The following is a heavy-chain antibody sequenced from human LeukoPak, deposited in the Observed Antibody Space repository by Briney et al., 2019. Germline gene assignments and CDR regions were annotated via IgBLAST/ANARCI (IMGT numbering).Heavy chain of an antibody. CDR3: ARVQVPAAYDY. CDR2: ISSSSSYT. D-gene: IGHD2-2*01. V-gene: IGHV3-11*06. CDR1: GFTFSDYY. Sequence: GGSLRLSCAASGFTFSDYYMSWIRQAPGKGLEWVSYISSSSSYTNYADSVKGRFTTSRDNAKNSLYLQMNSLRAEDTAVYYCARVQVPAAYDYWGQGTLVTVSS. J-gene: IGHJ4*02.